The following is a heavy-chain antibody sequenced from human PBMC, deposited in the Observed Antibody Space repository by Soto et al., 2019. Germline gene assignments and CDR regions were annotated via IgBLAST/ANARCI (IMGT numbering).Heavy chain of an antibody. CDR1: GFTVSTNY. J-gene: IGHJ6*02. CDR2: IYSGGTT. CDR3: ARAASYYGRDV. Sequence: VQLVESGGGLIQPGGSLRLSCAASGFTVSTNYMSWVRQAPGKGLEWVSVIYSGGTTYFADSVKGRFTISRDNSKNTLYLQMSSLRAEDTAVYFCARAASYYGRDVWGQGTTVTVSS. V-gene: IGHV3-53*01.